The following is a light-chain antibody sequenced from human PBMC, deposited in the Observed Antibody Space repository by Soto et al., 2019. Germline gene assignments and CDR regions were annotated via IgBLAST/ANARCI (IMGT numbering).Light chain of an antibody. CDR3: QQYSGYSRT. Sequence: DIQMTPSPSTLSTSIGDRVTITCRASQSISDSLAWYQQKPGKAPFLLISDASNLERGVPSRFSGSGSGTEFTLTISNMQPDDFATYYCQQYSGYSRTFGQGTKV. J-gene: IGKJ1*01. CDR2: DAS. V-gene: IGKV1-5*01. CDR1: QSISDS.